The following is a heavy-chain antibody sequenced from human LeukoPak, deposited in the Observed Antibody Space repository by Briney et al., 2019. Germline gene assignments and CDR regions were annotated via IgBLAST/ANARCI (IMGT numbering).Heavy chain of an antibody. V-gene: IGHV4-39*07. J-gene: IGHJ3*02. CDR1: GASISSYY. Sequence: SETLSLTCTVSGASISSYYWGWIRQPPGKGLEWIGSIYYSGSTYYNPSLKSRVTISVDTSKNQFSLKLSSVTAADTAVYYCARDLSGLRLIAFDIWGQGTMVTVSS. CDR2: IYYSGST. CDR3: ARDLSGLRLIAFDI. D-gene: IGHD5-12*01.